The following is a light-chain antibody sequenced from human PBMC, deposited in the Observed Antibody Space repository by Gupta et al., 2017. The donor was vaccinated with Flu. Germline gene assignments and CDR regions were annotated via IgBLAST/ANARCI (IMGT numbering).Light chain of an antibody. CDR2: GAF. CDR1: KSVSSN. Sequence: PATRSVPPGKCTPPSCRTSKSVSSNLAWYQQKPGQAPRLLIHGAFTRATGIPARFSGSGSGTEFTLIISSLESEDFAVYYCQQYSNWPLTFGGGTKVEIK. V-gene: IGKV3-15*01. CDR3: QQYSNWPLT. J-gene: IGKJ4*01.